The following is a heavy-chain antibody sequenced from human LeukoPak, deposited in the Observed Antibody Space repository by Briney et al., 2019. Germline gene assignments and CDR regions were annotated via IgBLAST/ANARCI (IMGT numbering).Heavy chain of an antibody. CDR3: ARGTLHYDFWSGYHYYYYGMDV. J-gene: IGHJ6*02. V-gene: IGHV4-31*03. CDR1: GGSISSGGYY. Sequence: SETLSLTCTVSGGSISSGGYYWSWIRQHPGKGLEWIGYIYYSGSTYYNPSLKSRVTISVDTSKNQFSLKLSSVTAADTAVYYCARGTLHYDFWSGYHYYYYGMDVWGQGTTVTVSS. D-gene: IGHD3-3*01. CDR2: IYYSGST.